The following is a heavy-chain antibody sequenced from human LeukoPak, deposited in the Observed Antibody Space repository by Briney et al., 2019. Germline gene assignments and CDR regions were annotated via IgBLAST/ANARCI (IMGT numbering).Heavy chain of an antibody. Sequence: GASVKVSCKASGYTFTAYYMHWVRQAPGQGLEWMGWINPNSGGTNHAQKFQGRVTMTWDTSINTAYMELSGLRSEDTAVYYCARDFDDILTGYHPSFDYWGQGTLVTVSS. CDR1: GYTFTAYY. V-gene: IGHV1-2*02. D-gene: IGHD3-9*01. J-gene: IGHJ4*02. CDR2: INPNSGGT. CDR3: ARDFDDILTGYHPSFDY.